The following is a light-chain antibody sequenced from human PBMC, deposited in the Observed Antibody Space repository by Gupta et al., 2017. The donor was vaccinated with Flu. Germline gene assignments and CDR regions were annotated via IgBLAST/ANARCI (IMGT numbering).Light chain of an antibody. CDR1: QGISSW. V-gene: IGKV1-12*01. Sequence: PSSVSASVGDRVTITWRASQGISSWLAWYQQKPGKPPQLLIHTASSVQSGVPSRFSGSESGTDFTLTISSLQPEDFATYYCQQANSLPSTFGQGTKVEIK. J-gene: IGKJ1*01. CDR2: TAS. CDR3: QQANSLPST.